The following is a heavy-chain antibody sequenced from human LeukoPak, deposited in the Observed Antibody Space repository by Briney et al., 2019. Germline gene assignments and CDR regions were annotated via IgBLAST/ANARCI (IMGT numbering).Heavy chain of an antibody. V-gene: IGHV4-61*02. CDR2: IYTSGST. Sequence: SETLSLTCTVSGGSISSGSSYWSWIRQPAGKGLEWIARIYTSGSTNYNPSLKSRVTISVDTSKNQFSLKLSSVTAADTAVYYCASTKPGYSSGWPRNYYYYYIDVWGKGTTVTVSS. J-gene: IGHJ6*03. CDR1: GGSISSGSSY. CDR3: ASTKPGYSSGWPRNYYYYYIDV. D-gene: IGHD6-19*01.